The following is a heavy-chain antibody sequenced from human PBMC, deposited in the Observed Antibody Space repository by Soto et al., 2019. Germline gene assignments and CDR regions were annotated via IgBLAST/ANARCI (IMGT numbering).Heavy chain of an antibody. J-gene: IGHJ4*02. CDR3: ARLGVVRYDYGDYEVREPPDY. CDR1: GYSFTSYW. CDR2: IYPGDSDT. Sequence: GESLKISCKGSGYSFTSYWIGWVRQMPGKGLEWMGIIYPGDSDTRYSPSFQGQVTISADKSISTAYLQWSSLKASDTAMYYCARLGVVRYDYGDYEVREPPDYWGQGTLVTVSS. V-gene: IGHV5-51*01. D-gene: IGHD4-17*01.